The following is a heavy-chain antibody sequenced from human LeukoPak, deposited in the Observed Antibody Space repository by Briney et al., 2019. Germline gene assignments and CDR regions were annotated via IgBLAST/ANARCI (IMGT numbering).Heavy chain of an antibody. D-gene: IGHD6-13*01. CDR3: ARGPPNLYSSSWYWFDP. J-gene: IGHJ5*02. Sequence: SETLSLTCAVYGGSFSGYYWSWIRQPPGKGLEWIGEINHSGSTNYNPSLKSRVTISVDTSKNQFSLKLSSVTAADTAVYYRARGPPNLYSSSWYWFDPWGQGTLVTVSS. V-gene: IGHV4-34*01. CDR2: INHSGST. CDR1: GGSFSGYY.